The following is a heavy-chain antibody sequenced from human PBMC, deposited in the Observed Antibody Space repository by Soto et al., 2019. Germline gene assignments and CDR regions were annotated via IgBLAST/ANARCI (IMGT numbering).Heavy chain of an antibody. CDR2: FNPNSGGI. V-gene: IGHV1-2*02. CDR1: GYIFTGYY. Sequence: QVQLVQSGAEVKKPGASVKVSCKASGYIFTGYYMHWLRQAPGQGLEWMGWFNPNSGGIKYAQKCQGRVTMTNDTSINTAYMELSGLISDDTAVYYCARGDFDSSANYYAGWFDPWGQGTLVTVSS. J-gene: IGHJ5*02. CDR3: ARGDFDSSANYYAGWFDP. D-gene: IGHD3-22*01.